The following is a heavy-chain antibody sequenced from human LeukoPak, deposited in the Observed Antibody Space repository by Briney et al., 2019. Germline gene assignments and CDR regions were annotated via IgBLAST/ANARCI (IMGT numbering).Heavy chain of an antibody. CDR1: GYTFTGYY. CDR3: VPSGGHDYYFDY. Sequence: ASVKVSCKASGYTFTGYYMHWVRQAPGQGLEWMGWINPKSGGTNYAQKFQGRVTMTRDTSISTAYMELSRLRSDDTAVYYCVPSGGHDYYFDYWGQGTLVTVSS. CDR2: INPKSGGT. V-gene: IGHV1-2*02. J-gene: IGHJ4*02. D-gene: IGHD1-26*01.